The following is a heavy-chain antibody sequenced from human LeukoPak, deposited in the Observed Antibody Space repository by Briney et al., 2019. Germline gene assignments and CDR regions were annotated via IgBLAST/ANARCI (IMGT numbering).Heavy chain of an antibody. V-gene: IGHV4-39*01. CDR2: IYYSGST. Sequence: SETLSLTCTVSGGSISSYYWGWIRQPPGKGLEWIGSIYYSGSTYYNPSLKSRVTISVDTSKNQFSLKLSSVTAADTAVYYCARHRAVSVVGNFYFDYWGQGTLVTVSS. D-gene: IGHD1-26*01. CDR1: GGSISSYY. CDR3: ARHRAVSVVGNFYFDY. J-gene: IGHJ4*02.